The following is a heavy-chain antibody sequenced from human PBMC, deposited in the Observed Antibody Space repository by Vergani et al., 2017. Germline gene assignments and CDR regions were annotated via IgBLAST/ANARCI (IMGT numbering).Heavy chain of an antibody. V-gene: IGHV3-33*01. Sequence: QVQLVESGGGVVQPGRSLRLSCAASGFTFSSYGMHWVRQAPGKGLEWVAVIWYDGSNKYYADSVKGRFTISRDNSKNTLYLQMNSLRAEDTAVYYCASGATTSLQYYYYGMDVWGQGTTVTVSS. CDR3: ASGATTSLQYYYYGMDV. CDR1: GFTFSSYG. CDR2: IWYDGSNK. J-gene: IGHJ6*02. D-gene: IGHD1-26*01.